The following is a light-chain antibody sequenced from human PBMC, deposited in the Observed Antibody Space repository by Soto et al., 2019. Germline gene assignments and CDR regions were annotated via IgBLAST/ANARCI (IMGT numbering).Light chain of an antibody. J-gene: IGLJ3*02. Sequence: QLVLTQPPSASGTPGQRVTISCSGSSFNIGRNTVNWYQQVPGTAPKLLIYTDNQRPSGVPDRFSGSKSDTSASLAISGLQSEDEAHYYCAVWDDSLSGVVFGGGTKLTVL. CDR2: TDN. V-gene: IGLV1-44*01. CDR1: SFNIGRNT. CDR3: AVWDDSLSGVV.